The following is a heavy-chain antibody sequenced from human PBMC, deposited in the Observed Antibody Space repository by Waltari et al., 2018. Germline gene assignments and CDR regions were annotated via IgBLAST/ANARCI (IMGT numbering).Heavy chain of an antibody. D-gene: IGHD3-22*01. Sequence: QVQLVQSGAEVKKPGASVKVSCKASGYTFTGYYMHWVRQAPGQGLEWMEWINPRSGGQNYAQKFQGRVTMTRETSISTAYMELSRLRSDDTAVYYCARAGTDYYDSSGYLYYFDYWGQGTLVTVSS. CDR3: ARAGTDYYDSSGYLYYFDY. V-gene: IGHV1-2*02. CDR1: GYTFTGYY. CDR2: INPRSGGQ. J-gene: IGHJ4*02.